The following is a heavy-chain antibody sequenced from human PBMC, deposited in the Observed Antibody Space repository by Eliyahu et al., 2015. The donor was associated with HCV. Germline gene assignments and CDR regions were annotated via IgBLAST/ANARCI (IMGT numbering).Heavy chain of an antibody. V-gene: IGHV3-15*01. J-gene: IGHJ4*02. Sequence: EVQLVESGGGPVKPGGSLRLSCAVSGLXFTNAXMSWVRQAPGKGLEWVGRIKSKIDGGTTDYAAAVKGRFTISRDDSKNTLYLEINSLQTEDTAVYYCTTGLTLVRGVRSFDYWGQGTLVTVSS. CDR3: TTGLTLVRGVRSFDY. CDR2: IKSKIDGGTT. CDR1: GLXFTNAX. D-gene: IGHD3-10*01.